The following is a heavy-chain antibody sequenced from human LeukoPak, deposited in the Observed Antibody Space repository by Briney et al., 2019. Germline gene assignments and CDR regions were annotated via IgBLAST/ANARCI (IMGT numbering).Heavy chain of an antibody. CDR3: ARGARDGYNFH. Sequence: PGGSLRLSCAASGFTVSSNYMSWVRQAPGKGLEWVSVIYSGGSTYYADSVKGRFTISRDNSKNTPYLQMNSLRAEDTAVYYCARGARDGYNFHWGQGTLVTVSS. CDR2: IYSGGST. V-gene: IGHV3-66*01. D-gene: IGHD5-24*01. CDR1: GFTVSSNY. J-gene: IGHJ4*02.